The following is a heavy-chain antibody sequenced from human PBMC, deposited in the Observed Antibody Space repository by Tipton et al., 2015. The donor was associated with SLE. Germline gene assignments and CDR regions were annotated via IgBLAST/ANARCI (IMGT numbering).Heavy chain of an antibody. V-gene: IGHV3-11*04. CDR3: AKEGAGYSSSWYSDYYYGMDV. J-gene: IGHJ6*02. Sequence: SLRLSCAASGFTFSDFFMSWVRQAPGKGLEWVSYISGTGITVFYADSVKGRFTISRDNARNSLYLQMNSLRAEDTAVYYCAKEGAGYSSSWYSDYYYGMDVWGQGTTVTVSS. D-gene: IGHD6-13*01. CDR1: GFTFSDFF. CDR2: ISGTGITV.